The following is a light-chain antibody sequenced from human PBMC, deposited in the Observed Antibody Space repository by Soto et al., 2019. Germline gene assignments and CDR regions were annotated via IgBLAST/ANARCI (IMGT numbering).Light chain of an antibody. V-gene: IGKV1-39*01. CDR3: QQSYTSQQT. CDR1: QTFNNY. Sequence: DIQMPQSPSSLSASVGDTVSITCRAGQTFNNYLNWYQHKPGKVPKLLIYAATALQSGVPSRFRASASGTDFTLTIINVQPEDCGTYYCQQSYTSQQTFGQGTKLEI. CDR2: AAT. J-gene: IGKJ2*01.